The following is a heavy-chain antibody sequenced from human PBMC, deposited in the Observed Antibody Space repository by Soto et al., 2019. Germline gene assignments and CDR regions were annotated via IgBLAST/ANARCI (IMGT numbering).Heavy chain of an antibody. J-gene: IGHJ6*03. D-gene: IGHD2-2*01. CDR1: GTSISSDY. CDR3: ARATSSDQLLSYYYYYYMDV. Sequence: EALALTCAFAGTSISSDYWRLSRQPPGRGLGWRGYIDYSGSTNYNPSLKSRVTISVDTSKNQFSLKLSSVTTADTAVYYCARATSSDQLLSYYYYYYMDVWGKGTTVTVSS. V-gene: IGHV4-59*01. CDR2: IDYSGST.